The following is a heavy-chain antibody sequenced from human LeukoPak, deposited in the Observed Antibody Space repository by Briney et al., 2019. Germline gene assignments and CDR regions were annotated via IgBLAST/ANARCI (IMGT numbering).Heavy chain of an antibody. Sequence: PGGSLRLSCAASGFTFSSYAMHWVRQAPGKGLEWVAVISYDGSNKYYAGSVKGRFTISRDNSKNTLYLQMNSLRAEDTAVYYCARDRIAVARFDYWGQGTLVTVSS. V-gene: IGHV3-30-3*01. CDR2: ISYDGSNK. CDR3: ARDRIAVARFDY. J-gene: IGHJ4*02. D-gene: IGHD6-19*01. CDR1: GFTFSSYA.